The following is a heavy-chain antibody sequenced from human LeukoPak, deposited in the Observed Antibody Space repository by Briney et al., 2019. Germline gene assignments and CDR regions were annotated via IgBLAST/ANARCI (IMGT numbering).Heavy chain of an antibody. CDR3: ARDLDSYGFSVGYYYYMDV. CDR2: ISSSGSTI. Sequence: PGGSLRLSCAASGFTFSSYEMNWVRQAPGKGLEWVSYISSSGSTIYYADSVKGRFTISRDNAKNSLYLQMNSLGAEDTAVYYCARDLDSYGFSVGYYYYMDVWGKGTTVTVSS. V-gene: IGHV3-48*03. CDR1: GFTFSSYE. J-gene: IGHJ6*03. D-gene: IGHD5-18*01.